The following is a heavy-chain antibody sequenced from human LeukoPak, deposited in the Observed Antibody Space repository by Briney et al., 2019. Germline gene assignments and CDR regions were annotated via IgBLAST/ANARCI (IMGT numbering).Heavy chain of an antibody. CDR2: INTNTGNP. CDR1: GHTFTSYA. V-gene: IGHV7-4-1*02. J-gene: IGHJ6*03. Sequence: ASVKVSCKASGHTFTSYAMNWVRQAPGQGLEWMGWINTNTGNPTYAQGFTGRFVFSLDTSVSTAYLQISSLKAEDTAVYYCARDGYSSSWIYYYYYMDVWGKGTTVTVSS. CDR3: ARDGYSSSWIYYYYYMDV. D-gene: IGHD6-13*01.